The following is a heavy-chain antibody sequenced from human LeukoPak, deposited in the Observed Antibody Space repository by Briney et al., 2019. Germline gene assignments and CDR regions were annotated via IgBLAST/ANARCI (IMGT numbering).Heavy chain of an antibody. CDR2: ISYDGSNK. J-gene: IGHJ4*02. CDR3: ARDLTTVVTRFFDY. CDR1: GFTFSSYA. Sequence: GGSLSLSCAASGFTFSSYAMHWVRKAPGKGLKGVAVISYDGSNKYYADSVKGRFTISRDNSKNTLYLQMNSLRAEDTAVYYCARDLTTVVTRFFDYWGQGTLVTVSS. D-gene: IGHD4-23*01. V-gene: IGHV3-30-3*01.